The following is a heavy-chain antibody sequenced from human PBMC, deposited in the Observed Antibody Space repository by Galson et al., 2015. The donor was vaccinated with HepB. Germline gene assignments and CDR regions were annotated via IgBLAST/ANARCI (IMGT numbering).Heavy chain of an antibody. Sequence: SLRLSCAASGFTFSNYAMSWVRQAPGKGLEWVSAVRGSGGSTYYADSVKGRFTISRDNSKNTLYLQMNSLRAEDTAVYYCAKGNNWNYHYYALDVWGQGTTVTVSS. J-gene: IGHJ6*02. V-gene: IGHV3-23*01. CDR1: GFTFSNYA. CDR3: AKGNNWNYHYYALDV. CDR2: VRGSGGST. D-gene: IGHD1-1*01.